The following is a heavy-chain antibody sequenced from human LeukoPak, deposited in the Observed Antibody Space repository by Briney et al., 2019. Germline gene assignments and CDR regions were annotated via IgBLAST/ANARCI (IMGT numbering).Heavy chain of an antibody. CDR1: GGSISTYY. CDR2: IYTTGGT. Sequence: PSETLSLTCSVSGGSISTYYWSWIRQPAGKGLEWIGRIYTTGGTNYNPSLKSRVTISVDTSKNQFSLKLSSVTAADTAVYYCARYQSHNAYSSGWNWGQGTLVTVSS. V-gene: IGHV4-4*07. CDR3: ARYQSHNAYSSGWN. J-gene: IGHJ4*02. D-gene: IGHD6-19*01.